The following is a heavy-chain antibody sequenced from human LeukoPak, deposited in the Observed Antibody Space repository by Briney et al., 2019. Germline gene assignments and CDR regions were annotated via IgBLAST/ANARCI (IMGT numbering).Heavy chain of an antibody. Sequence: PGGSLRLSCAASGFTFSDYNMNWVRQSPEKGLEWVSSITSGTTYIYYADSVRGRFTLSRDNAKNSLYLQMNSLRAEDTAVYYCARAGRLGNYYGMDVWGQGTTVTVSS. D-gene: IGHD7-27*01. CDR2: ITSGTTYI. J-gene: IGHJ6*02. V-gene: IGHV3-21*01. CDR3: ARAGRLGNYYGMDV. CDR1: GFTFSDYN.